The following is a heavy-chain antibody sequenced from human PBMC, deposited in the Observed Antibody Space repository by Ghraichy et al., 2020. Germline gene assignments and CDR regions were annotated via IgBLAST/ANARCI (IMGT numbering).Heavy chain of an antibody. Sequence: GGSLRLSCAVSGFTFTRDWMSWVRQAPGKGLEWVANIRDDGGEKYYAESVRGRFTISRDNVQNLVFLQMDSLRVEDTAMYYCARDTNDYDWGSVRPTFEFNWFDPWGQGTLVTVSS. CDR1: GFTFTRDW. D-gene: IGHD3-16*01. CDR3: ARDTNDYDWGSVRPTFEFNWFDP. CDR2: IRDDGGEK. V-gene: IGHV3-7*01. J-gene: IGHJ5*02.